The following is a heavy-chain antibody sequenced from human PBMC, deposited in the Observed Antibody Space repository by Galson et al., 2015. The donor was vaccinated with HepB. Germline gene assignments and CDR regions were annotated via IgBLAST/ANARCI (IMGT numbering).Heavy chain of an antibody. J-gene: IGHJ4*02. Sequence: SLRLSCAASGFIVSSNYISWVRQAPGKGPEWVSVIYSAGDTYYADSVRGRFTISRDNSKNTVYLQMNSLRAEDTAMYYCARGYSKSWFSGLGYWGQGTLVTVSS. CDR3: ARGYSKSWFSGLGY. CDR2: IYSAGDT. V-gene: IGHV3-53*01. D-gene: IGHD4-11*01. CDR1: GFIVSSNY.